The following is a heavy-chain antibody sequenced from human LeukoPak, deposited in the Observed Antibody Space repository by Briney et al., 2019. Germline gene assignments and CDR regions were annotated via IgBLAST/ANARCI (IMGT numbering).Heavy chain of an antibody. Sequence: GASVKVSCKASGYTFTGYYMHWVRQAPGQGLEWMGWINPNSGGTNYARKFQSRVTMTRDTSISTAYMELSRLRSDDTAVYYCAREMTYCSSTSCYVDYWGQGTLVTVSS. D-gene: IGHD2-2*01. V-gene: IGHV1-2*02. CDR2: INPNSGGT. CDR1: GYTFTGYY. CDR3: AREMTYCSSTSCYVDY. J-gene: IGHJ4*02.